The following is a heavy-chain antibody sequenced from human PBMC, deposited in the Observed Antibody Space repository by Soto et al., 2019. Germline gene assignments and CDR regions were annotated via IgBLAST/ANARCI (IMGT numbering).Heavy chain of an antibody. J-gene: IGHJ5*02. CDR1: GDSISSLY. CDR2: YTRST. V-gene: IGHV4-59*08. Sequence: QVQLQESGPGLVKPSETLSLTCTVSGDSISSLYWSWIRQPPGKGLEWIGYTRSTNYKPSLKSRVTMSVDTSLNQVSLRLTSVTAADTAVYYCARRGGGFDNWFDPWGQGTLVTVSS. CDR3: ARRGGGFDNWFDP.